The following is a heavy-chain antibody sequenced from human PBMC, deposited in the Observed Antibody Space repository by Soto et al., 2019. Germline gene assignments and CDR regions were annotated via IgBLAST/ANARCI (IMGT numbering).Heavy chain of an antibody. CDR3: ARGRFDSSALFYYYYGMDV. Sequence: GASVKVSCKASGYTFTSYYMHWVRQAPGQGLEWMGIINPSGGSTSYAQKFQGRVTMTRDTSTSTVYMELSSLRSEDTAAYYCARGRFDSSALFYYYYGMDVWGQGTTVTVSS. D-gene: IGHD3-22*01. CDR2: INPSGGST. CDR1: GYTFTSYY. J-gene: IGHJ6*02. V-gene: IGHV1-46*01.